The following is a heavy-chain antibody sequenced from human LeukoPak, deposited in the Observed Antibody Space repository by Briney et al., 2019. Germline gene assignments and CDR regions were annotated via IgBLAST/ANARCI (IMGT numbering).Heavy chain of an antibody. CDR3: AKDGDGIQYFDY. CDR1: RFAFSSYV. J-gene: IGHJ4*02. CDR2: ITTGGTDT. V-gene: IGHV3-23*01. D-gene: IGHD7-27*01. Sequence: GGSLRLSCAASRFAFSSYVMSWVRQAPGKGLEWASTITTGGTDTYYADSVKGRFTISRDNSKNTLFLQMNSLSAEDTAVYYCAKDGDGIQYFDYWGQGTLVTVSS.